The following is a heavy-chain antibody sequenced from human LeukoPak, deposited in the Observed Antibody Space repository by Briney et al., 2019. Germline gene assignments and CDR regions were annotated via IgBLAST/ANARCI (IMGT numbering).Heavy chain of an antibody. J-gene: IGHJ4*02. V-gene: IGHV3-23*01. CDR1: GFTFSSYA. CDR2: ISGSGGST. Sequence: GGSLRLSCAASGFTFSSYAMSWVRQAPGKGLEWVSAISGSGGSTNSADSVKGRFTISRDNSKNTLYLQMNSLRAEDAAIYYCAKDRESSGYYFDYWGQGTLVTASS. D-gene: IGHD3-22*01. CDR3: AKDRESSGYYFDY.